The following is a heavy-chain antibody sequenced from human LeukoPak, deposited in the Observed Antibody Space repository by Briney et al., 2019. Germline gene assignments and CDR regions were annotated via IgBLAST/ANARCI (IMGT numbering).Heavy chain of an antibody. Sequence: ASVKVSCKASGGTFSSYAISWVRQAPGQGLEWMGGIIPIFGTANYAQKFQGSVTITADESTSTAYMELSSLRSEDTAVYYCARGFIPTTQSSGWYSWGQGTLVTVSS. V-gene: IGHV1-69*13. CDR1: GGTFSSYA. CDR2: IIPIFGTA. CDR3: ARGFIPTTQSSGWYS. D-gene: IGHD6-19*01. J-gene: IGHJ4*02.